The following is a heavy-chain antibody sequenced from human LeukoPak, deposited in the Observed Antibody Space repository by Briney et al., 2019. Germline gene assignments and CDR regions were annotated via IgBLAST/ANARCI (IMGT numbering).Heavy chain of an antibody. Sequence: PGTSLRLSCAASGISFSSHGMHWVRRAPGKGLEWVAAIWYDGSNIYYADSVKGRFTISRDNAKSSVYLQMDSLRAEDMALYYCATKVPGTSHFSSWGQGTLVTVSS. J-gene: IGHJ4*02. V-gene: IGHV3-33*03. CDR1: GISFSSHG. CDR2: IWYDGSNI. CDR3: ATKVPGTSHFSS. D-gene: IGHD6-19*01.